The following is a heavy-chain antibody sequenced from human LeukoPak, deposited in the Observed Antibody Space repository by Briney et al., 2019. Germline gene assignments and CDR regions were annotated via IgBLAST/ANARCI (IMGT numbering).Heavy chain of an antibody. CDR3: VRHFSRGWTYHYGMDV. D-gene: IGHD6-19*01. CDR1: GGSISTDSYY. CDR2: VYHSGDT. J-gene: IGHJ6*02. Sequence: SETLSLTCAVSGGSISTDSYYWGWIRRPPGKGLEWIASVYHSGDTYYSSSLKSRVTISVDTSKNQFSLKLTSVTAADTAVYYCVRHFSRGWTYHYGMDVWGQGTTVTVSS. V-gene: IGHV4-39*01.